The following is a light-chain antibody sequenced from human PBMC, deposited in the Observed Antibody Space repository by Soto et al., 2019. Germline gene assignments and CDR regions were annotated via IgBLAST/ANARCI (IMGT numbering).Light chain of an antibody. CDR3: QQYGSSPPNT. Sequence: EIVLTQSPGILSLSPGERATRSCRASQSVSSSYLAWYQQKPGQAPRLLIYGASNRATGIPDRFSASGSKTNFTLTISRLEPEDFAVYYCQQYGSSPPNTFGQGTKLEIK. CDR1: QSVSSSY. J-gene: IGKJ2*01. V-gene: IGKV3-20*01. CDR2: GAS.